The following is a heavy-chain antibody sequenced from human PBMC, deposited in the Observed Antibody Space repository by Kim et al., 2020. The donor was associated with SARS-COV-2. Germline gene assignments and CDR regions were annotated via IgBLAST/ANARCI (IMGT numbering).Heavy chain of an antibody. D-gene: IGHD3-10*01. Sequence: SETLSLTCTVSGASINSGGYFWSWNRQHPGKGLEWIGFTSYSGTSYHTPSLTSRATVAIDTFKNQLSLKLTSVAAADAAVYYCARVYFGSGRINYYFALWGQGTLVTVSS. J-gene: IGHJ4*02. V-gene: IGHV4-31*03. CDR2: TSYSGTS. CDR1: GASINSGGYF. CDR3: ARVYFGSGRINYYFAL.